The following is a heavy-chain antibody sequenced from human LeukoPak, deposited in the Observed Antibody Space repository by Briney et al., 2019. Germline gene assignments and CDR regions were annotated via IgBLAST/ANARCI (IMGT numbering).Heavy chain of an antibody. CDR2: ISAYNGNT. D-gene: IGHD2-15*01. CDR3: ARRPAGYSGTGWFDP. CDR1: GYTFTNYG. V-gene: IGHV1-18*01. Sequence: ASVKVSCKASGYTFTNYGISWVRQAPGQGLEWMGCISAYNGNTNYAQKLQGRVTMTTDTSTSKAYMELRSLRSDDTAVYYCARRPAGYSGTGWFDPWGQGTLVTVSS. J-gene: IGHJ5*02.